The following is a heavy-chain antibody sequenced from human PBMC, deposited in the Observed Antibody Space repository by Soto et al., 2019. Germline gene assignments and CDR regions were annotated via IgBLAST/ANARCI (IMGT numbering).Heavy chain of an antibody. CDR1: GFTFSSYA. V-gene: IGHV3-30-3*01. Sequence: QVQLVESGGGVVQPGRSLRLSCAASGFTFSSYAMHWVRQAPGKGLEWVAVISYDGSNKYYADSVKGRFTISRDNSKNTLYLQMNSLRAEDTAVYYCARDPHCSGGSCYQDYWGQGTLVTVSS. CDR3: ARDPHCSGGSCYQDY. D-gene: IGHD2-15*01. J-gene: IGHJ4*02. CDR2: ISYDGSNK.